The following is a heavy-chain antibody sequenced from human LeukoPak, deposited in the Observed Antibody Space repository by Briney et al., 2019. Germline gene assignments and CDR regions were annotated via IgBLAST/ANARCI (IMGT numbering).Heavy chain of an antibody. Sequence: PGGSLRLSCAASEFTFSDYYMSWIRQAPGKGLEWVSYISSSGSTIYYADSVRGRFTISRDNAKNSLYLQMNSLRAEDTAVYYCARDAIPTELDYDSSGYPPYYFDYWGQGTLVTVSS. D-gene: IGHD3-22*01. CDR2: ISSSGSTI. J-gene: IGHJ4*02. V-gene: IGHV3-11*04. CDR3: ARDAIPTELDYDSSGYPPYYFDY. CDR1: EFTFSDYY.